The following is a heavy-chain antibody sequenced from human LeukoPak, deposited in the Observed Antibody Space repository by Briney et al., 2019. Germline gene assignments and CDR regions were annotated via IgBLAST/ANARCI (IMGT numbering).Heavy chain of an antibody. CDR1: GFTFRHYW. D-gene: IGHD4-23*01. CDR2: INQEGNDK. Sequence: GSLRLSCAASGFTFRHYWMTWVRQAPGKGLEWVANINQEGNDKYYVDSVKGRFTISRDNTKNSLFLQMNSLRAEDTAVYYCVVTRTRGDHWGQGTLVTVSS. V-gene: IGHV3-7*03. CDR3: VVTRTRGDH. J-gene: IGHJ4*02.